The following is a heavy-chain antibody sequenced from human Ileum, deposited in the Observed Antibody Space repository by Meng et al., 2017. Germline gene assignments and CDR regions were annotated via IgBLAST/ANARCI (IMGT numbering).Heavy chain of an antibody. CDR2: IYPGDSDT. Sequence: GESLKISWQGSGYSFTSYWIGWVRQTRGKGLEWMGIIYPGDSDTRYSPSFQGQVTISADKSISTAYLQWSSLKASDTAMYYCARLKEGDGSGFDDWGQGTLVTVSS. J-gene: IGHJ4*02. V-gene: IGHV5-51*01. CDR3: ARLKEGDGSGFDD. CDR1: GYSFTSYW. D-gene: IGHD3-10*01.